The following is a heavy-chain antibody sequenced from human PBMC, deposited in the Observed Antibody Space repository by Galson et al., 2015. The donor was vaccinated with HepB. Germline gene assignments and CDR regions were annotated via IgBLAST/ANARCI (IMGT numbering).Heavy chain of an antibody. D-gene: IGHD2-15*01. CDR2: ISAYNGNT. CDR3: AREYCSGGSCYVYFDY. J-gene: IGHJ4*02. V-gene: IGHV1-18*04. Sequence: CKASGYTFTSYGISWVRQAPGQGLEWMGWISAYNGNTNYAQKLQGRVTMTTDTSTSTAYMELRSLRSDDTAVYYCAREYCSGGSCYVYFDYWGQGTLVTVSS. CDR1: GYTFTSYG.